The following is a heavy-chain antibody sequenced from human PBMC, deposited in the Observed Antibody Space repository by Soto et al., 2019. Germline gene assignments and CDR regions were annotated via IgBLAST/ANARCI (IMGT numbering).Heavy chain of an antibody. CDR2: IFANGGT. J-gene: IGHJ4*02. Sequence: GGSLRLSCAASVFTFNHYAMSWVRQSPGKGLEWVSIIFANGGTFYSDSVKGRFTISRDNSKNTVYLQMSSLRVEDTAIYYCAKDYKVAAEPSSVILFDYWGQGALVTAPQ. D-gene: IGHD2-15*01. CDR3: AKDYKVAAEPSSVILFDY. V-gene: IGHV3-23*01. CDR1: VFTFNHYA.